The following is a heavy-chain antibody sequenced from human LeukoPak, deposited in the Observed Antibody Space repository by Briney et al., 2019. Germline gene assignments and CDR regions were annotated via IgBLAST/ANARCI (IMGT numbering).Heavy chain of an antibody. Sequence: SETLSLTCTVSGGSISSGDYYWSWIRQPPGKGLEWIGYIYYSGSTNYNPSLKSRVTISVDTSKNQFSLKLSSVTAADTAVYYCARHEDYYDSSGYINWFDPWGQGTLVTVSS. CDR2: IYYSGST. J-gene: IGHJ5*02. CDR3: ARHEDYYDSSGYINWFDP. V-gene: IGHV4-61*08. CDR1: GGSISSGDYY. D-gene: IGHD3-22*01.